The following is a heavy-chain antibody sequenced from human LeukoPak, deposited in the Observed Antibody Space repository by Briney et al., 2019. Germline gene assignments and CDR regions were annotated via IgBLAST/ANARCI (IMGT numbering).Heavy chain of an antibody. V-gene: IGHV4-39*01. CDR2: MYYRGNT. J-gene: IGHJ4*02. CDR1: GGSISGSGYY. Sequence: SETLSLTCTVSGGSISGSGYYWGWIRQPPGKGLEWIGSMYYRGNTYHNPSLKSRVTISADTSKNQFSLRLSSVTATDTAVYYCVRYDDSSGQYMGGIGYWGQGTLITVSS. CDR3: VRYDDSSGQYMGGIGY. D-gene: IGHD3-22*01.